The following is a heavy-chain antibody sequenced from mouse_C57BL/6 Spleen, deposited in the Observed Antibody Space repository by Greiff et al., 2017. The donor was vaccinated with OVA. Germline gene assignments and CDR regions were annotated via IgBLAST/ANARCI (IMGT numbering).Heavy chain of an antibody. CDR2: IDPSDSYT. CDR1: GYTFTSYW. J-gene: IGHJ1*03. D-gene: IGHD1-1*01. Sequence: QVQLQQPGAELVMPGASVKLSCKASGYTFTSYWMHWVKQRPGQGLEWIGEIDPSDSYTNYNQKFKGKSTLTVDKSSSTAYMQISSLTSEDSAVYYCSRVAGSYWYFDVWGTGTTVTVSS. CDR3: SRVAGSYWYFDV. V-gene: IGHV1-69*01.